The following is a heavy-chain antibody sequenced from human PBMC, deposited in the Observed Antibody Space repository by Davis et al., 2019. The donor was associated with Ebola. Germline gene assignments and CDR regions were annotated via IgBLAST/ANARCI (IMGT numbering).Heavy chain of an antibody. CDR1: GFTFNNYA. CDR2: ISGSGGST. CDR3: AKDLEYYYDSSGYYGGFDI. D-gene: IGHD3-22*01. V-gene: IGHV3-23*01. Sequence: PGGSLRLSCAASGFTFNNYAMSWVRQAPGKAPEWASAISGSGGSTYYADSVKGRLTISRDKSKNTLYLQMNSLRAEDTALYHCAKDLEYYYDSSGYYGGFDIWGQGTMVTVSS. J-gene: IGHJ3*02.